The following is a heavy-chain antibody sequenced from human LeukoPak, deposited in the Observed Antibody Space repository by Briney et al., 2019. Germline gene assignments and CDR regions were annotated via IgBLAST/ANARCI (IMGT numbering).Heavy chain of an antibody. Sequence: GASVKVSCKASGYTFTGYYMHWVRQAPGQGLEWMGWINPNSGGTNYAQKLQGRVTMTTDTSTSTAYMELRSLRSDDTAVYYCARDLRGDFWSGYYSYYFDYWGQGTLVTVSS. CDR3: ARDLRGDFWSGYYSYYFDY. V-gene: IGHV1-2*02. CDR2: INPNSGGT. CDR1: GYTFTGYY. J-gene: IGHJ4*02. D-gene: IGHD3-3*01.